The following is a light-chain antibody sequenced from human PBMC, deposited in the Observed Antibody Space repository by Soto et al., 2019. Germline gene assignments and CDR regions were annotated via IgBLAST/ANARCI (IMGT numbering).Light chain of an antibody. J-gene: IGKJ1*01. Sequence: DIQMTQSPSTLSASIGDRVTITCRASQTINNWLALYQQKPGKAPNLLIYHASNLETGVPSRFSGSAFGTEFTLTISSLQPDDFATYNCQHSNSYPWTFGQGTKVEIK. CDR2: HAS. CDR1: QTINNW. CDR3: QHSNSYPWT. V-gene: IGKV1-5*01.